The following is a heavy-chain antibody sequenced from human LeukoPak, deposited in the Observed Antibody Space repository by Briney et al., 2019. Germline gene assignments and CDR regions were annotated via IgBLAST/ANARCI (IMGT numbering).Heavy chain of an antibody. J-gene: IGHJ4*02. Sequence: GASVKVSCKASGYIFTDYAIQWVRQAPGQGLEWMGWINAGNGKTKYSQKFQGRVTITRDTSASTAYMELSGLRSDDMAVYYCARARWTSTVTTYYLDFWGQGTLVTVSS. D-gene: IGHD4-17*01. CDR2: INAGNGKT. V-gene: IGHV1-3*01. CDR3: ARARWTSTVTTYYLDF. CDR1: GYIFTDYA.